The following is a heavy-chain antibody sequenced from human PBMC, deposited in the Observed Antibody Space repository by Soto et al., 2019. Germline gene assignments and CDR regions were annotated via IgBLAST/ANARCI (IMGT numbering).Heavy chain of an antibody. CDR2: INSDGSST. Sequence: GGSLRLSCAASGFTFSSYWMHWVRQAPGKGLVWVSRINSDGSSTSYADSVKGRFTISRDNSKNTLYLQMNSLRAEDTAVYYCAKKLDTAMAHYFDYWGQGTLVTVSS. V-gene: IGHV3-74*01. CDR3: AKKLDTAMAHYFDY. J-gene: IGHJ4*02. CDR1: GFTFSSYW. D-gene: IGHD5-18*01.